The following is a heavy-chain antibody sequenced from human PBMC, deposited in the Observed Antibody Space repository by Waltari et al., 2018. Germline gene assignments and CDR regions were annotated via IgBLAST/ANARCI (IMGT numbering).Heavy chain of an antibody. V-gene: IGHV3-33*01. CDR3: ARELKQWLVNYYYYGMDV. J-gene: IGHJ6*02. Sequence: QVQLVESGGGVVQPGRSLRLSCAASGFTFSSYGLHWVRQAPGKGLEWVAVIWYGSNKYYADSVKGRFTISRDNSKNTLYLQMNSLRAEDTAVYYCARELKQWLVNYYYYGMDVWGQGTTVTVSS. CDR1: GFTFSSYG. CDR2: IWYGSNK. D-gene: IGHD6-19*01.